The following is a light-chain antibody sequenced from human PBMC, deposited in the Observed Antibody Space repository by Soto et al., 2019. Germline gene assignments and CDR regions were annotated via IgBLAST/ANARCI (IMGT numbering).Light chain of an antibody. CDR2: EVR. J-gene: IGLJ1*01. V-gene: IGLV2-14*01. CDR3: SSYTSSNTDV. CDR1: SSDVGGYNY. Sequence: QSALTQPASVSGSPGQSITISCTGTSSDVGGYNYVSWYQQHPGKAPKLIIYEVRNRPSGVSNRFSGSKSDNTASLTISGLQAEDEAGYYCSSYTSSNTDVFGTGTKLTVL.